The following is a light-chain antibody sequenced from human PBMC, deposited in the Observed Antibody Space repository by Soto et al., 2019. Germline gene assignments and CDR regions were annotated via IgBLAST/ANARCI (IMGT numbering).Light chain of an antibody. V-gene: IGKV4-1*01. CDR2: WAS. CDR3: QQYNSIPWT. Sequence: DIVMTQSPDSLAVSLGERATINCKSSQSVLYSSNNKNYLAWYQQKPGQPPKLLIYWASTREFGVPDRFSGSGSGTDFTLTISSLQAEDVAVYYCQQYNSIPWTFGQGTKVEIK. CDR1: QSVLYSSNNKNY. J-gene: IGKJ1*01.